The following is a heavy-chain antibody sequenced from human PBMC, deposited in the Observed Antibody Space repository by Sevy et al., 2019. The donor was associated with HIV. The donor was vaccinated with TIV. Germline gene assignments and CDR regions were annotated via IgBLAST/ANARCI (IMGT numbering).Heavy chain of an antibody. CDR1: GFTFSSYA. D-gene: IGHD3-10*01. V-gene: IGHV3-23*01. Sequence: GGSLRLSCPASGFTFSSYAMSWVRQAPGKGLEWVSAISGSGNAYYADSVKGRFTISRDNPKNTLFLQMNSLRAEDTAVYYCAKDRSHIFMIRGVVIFDYWGQGTLVTVSS. CDR2: ISGSGNA. J-gene: IGHJ4*02. CDR3: AKDRSHIFMIRGVVIFDY.